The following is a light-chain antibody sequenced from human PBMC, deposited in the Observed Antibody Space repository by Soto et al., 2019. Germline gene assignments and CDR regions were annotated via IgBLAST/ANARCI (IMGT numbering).Light chain of an antibody. CDR2: GAS. CDR1: QSVSSSY. V-gene: IGKV3-20*01. Sequence: IVLTQSPCTLSLSPGERATLSCRASQSVSSSYLAWYQQKPGQAPRLLIFGASSRATGIPDRFSGSGSGTDFTLTISRLEPEDFAVYYCQQYGNSPPWTFGQGTKVDIK. CDR3: QQYGNSPPWT. J-gene: IGKJ1*01.